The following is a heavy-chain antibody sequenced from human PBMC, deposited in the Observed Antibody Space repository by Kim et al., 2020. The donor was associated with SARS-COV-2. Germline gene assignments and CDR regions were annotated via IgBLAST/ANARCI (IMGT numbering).Heavy chain of an antibody. CDR2: IGSAGSHI. D-gene: IGHD6-19*01. CDR1: EFSFSSYN. J-gene: IGHJ4*02. V-gene: IGHV3-21*01. CDR3: VSSGAVADHY. Sequence: GGSLRLSCITSEFSFSSYNMNWVRQAPGKGLEWVSFIGSAGSHISYADSVKGRFTISRDNAKNSLYLYMTSLRAGDTAVYYCVSSGAVADHYWGQGTLVT.